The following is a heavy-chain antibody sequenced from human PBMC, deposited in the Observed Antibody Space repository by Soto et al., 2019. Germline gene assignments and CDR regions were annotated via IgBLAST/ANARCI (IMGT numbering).Heavy chain of an antibody. Sequence: EVQLVETGGGLIQPGGSLRLSCAASGFTVSSNYMSWVRQAPGKGLEWVSVIYSGGSTYYADSVRGRFTISRDNSKNTMYIQMKCLRAEDTAVYYCARDPPATRNGMDVWGQGTTVTVSS. V-gene: IGHV3-53*02. CDR2: IYSGGST. J-gene: IGHJ6*02. CDR3: ARDPPATRNGMDV. CDR1: GFTVSSNY.